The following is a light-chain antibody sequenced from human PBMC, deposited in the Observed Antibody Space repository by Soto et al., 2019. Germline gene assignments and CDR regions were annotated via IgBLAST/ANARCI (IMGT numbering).Light chain of an antibody. CDR3: QQRSNWPLT. V-gene: IGKV3-11*01. Sequence: EIVLTQSPATLSLSPGERATLSCSASQSFSSYLAWYQHKPGQAPRLLIYDASNRAPGIPAMFSCRGSGTDFTLPISSLEPEDFAVYYCQQRSNWPLTFGGGTKVEIK. CDR2: DAS. J-gene: IGKJ4*01. CDR1: QSFSSY.